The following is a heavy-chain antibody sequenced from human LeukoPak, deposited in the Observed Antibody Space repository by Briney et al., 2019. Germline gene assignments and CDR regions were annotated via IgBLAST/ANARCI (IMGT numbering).Heavy chain of an antibody. J-gene: IGHJ5*02. CDR3: ARSYSSSWLSQGRLDL. D-gene: IGHD6-13*01. CDR2: INPSGGST. V-gene: IGHV1-46*01. Sequence: ASVKVSCKASGYSFSRYYMHWVRRAPGQGLEWMGIINPSGGSTSYAQKFQGRVTMTSDTSTTTVYMELSSLRSENSAVYYCARSYSSSWLSQGRLDLWGQGTLVTVSS. CDR1: GYSFSRYY.